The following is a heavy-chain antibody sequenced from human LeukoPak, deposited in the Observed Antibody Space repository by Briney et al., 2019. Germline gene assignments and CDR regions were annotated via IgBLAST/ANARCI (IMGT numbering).Heavy chain of an antibody. CDR1: DFSLSNSAAG. Sequence: SGPTLAKPTQTLTLTCSFSDFSLSNSAAGVGWIRQPPRKSLEWHALISWDDDKRFSRSLKSRLTITKDTAKNQAVLTLSNMDPVDTATYHCARTRSSGDYDAFDVWGQGTMVTVSS. J-gene: IGHJ3*01. CDR3: ARTRSSGDYDAFDV. D-gene: IGHD3-22*01. CDR2: ISWDDDK. V-gene: IGHV2-5*02.